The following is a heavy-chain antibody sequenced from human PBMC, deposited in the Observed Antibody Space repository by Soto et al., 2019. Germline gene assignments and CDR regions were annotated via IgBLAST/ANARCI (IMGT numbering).Heavy chain of an antibody. CDR2: INHSGST. CDR1: GGSFSGYY. V-gene: IGHV4-34*01. CDR3: ARGRGDGYNTRRWFDP. D-gene: IGHD5-12*01. Sequence: QVQLQQWGAGLLKPSETLSLTCAVYGGSFSGYYWSWIRQPPGKGLEWIGEINHSGSTNYNPSLKSRVTISVDTTKNQFSLKLSSVTAAHTAVYYCARGRGDGYNTRRWFDPWGQGTLVTVSS. J-gene: IGHJ5*02.